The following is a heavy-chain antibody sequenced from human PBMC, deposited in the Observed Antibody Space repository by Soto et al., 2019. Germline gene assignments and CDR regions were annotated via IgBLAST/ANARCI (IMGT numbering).Heavy chain of an antibody. V-gene: IGHV4-61*08. Sequence: QVQLQESGPGLVKPSETLSLTCTVSVSGGSVSTGVHYWSWIRQPPGKGLEWIGYIYYSGSTNYNPSLKSRVTISVATSKNQCSLKLTSVTAADTAVYYCARGYYTSWYWFDRWGRGTLVTVSS. CDR3: ARGYYTSWYWFDR. CDR2: IYYSGST. J-gene: IGHJ2*01. D-gene: IGHD6-13*01. CDR1: GGSVSTGVHY.